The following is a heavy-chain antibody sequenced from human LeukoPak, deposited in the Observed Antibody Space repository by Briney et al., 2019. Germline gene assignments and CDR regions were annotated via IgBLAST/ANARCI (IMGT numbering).Heavy chain of an antibody. J-gene: IGHJ6*02. Sequence: GGSLRLSCAASGFTFSSYGMHWVRQAPGKGLEWAAFIRYDGSNKYYADSVKGRFTISRDNSKNTLYLQMNSLRAEDTAMYYCAKDDWVIAAAVRLYYYYYGMDVWGQGTTVTVSS. CDR1: GFTFSSYG. D-gene: IGHD6-13*01. CDR2: IRYDGSNK. CDR3: AKDDWVIAAAVRLYYYYYGMDV. V-gene: IGHV3-30*02.